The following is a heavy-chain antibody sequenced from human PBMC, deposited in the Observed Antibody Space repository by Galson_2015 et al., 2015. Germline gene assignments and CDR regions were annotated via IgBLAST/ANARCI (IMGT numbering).Heavy chain of an antibody. CDR2: INTGDGKT. V-gene: IGHV1-3*04. CDR1: GYNFIDYA. CDR3: ARDPEEIVVVDLIHYYFYGMDV. J-gene: IGHJ6*02. D-gene: IGHD2-8*02. Sequence: SVKVSCKAAGYNFIDYALHWVRQAPGQGLEWMGWINTGDGKTKCSQKFQDRVTITRDTSANTAYMELSSLRSEDTAVYYCARDPEEIVVVDLIHYYFYGMDVWGQGTTVTVSS.